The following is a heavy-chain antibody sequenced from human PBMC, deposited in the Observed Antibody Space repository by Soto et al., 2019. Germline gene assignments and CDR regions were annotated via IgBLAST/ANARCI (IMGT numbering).Heavy chain of an antibody. Sequence: GSLRLSCAGSGFTLSNYEMNWVRQAPGKGLEWVSYISTGGSSIYYADSVKGRFTIARDNGKNSVYLQMSSLRAEGTATYYCARERGGLSGADVWGQGTTVTVSS. V-gene: IGHV3-48*03. D-gene: IGHD1-26*01. CDR3: ARERGGLSGADV. J-gene: IGHJ6*02. CDR2: ISTGGSSI. CDR1: GFTLSNYE.